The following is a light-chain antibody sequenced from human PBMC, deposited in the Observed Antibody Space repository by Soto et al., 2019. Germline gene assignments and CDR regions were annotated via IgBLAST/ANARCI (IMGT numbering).Light chain of an antibody. CDR2: DVS. Sequence: EIVLTQSPGTLSLSPGERATLSCRASQNVASRYFAWYQQKSGQSPRLLIYDVSTRATGVPARFSDTGSETDFTLTISGLQSEDSAVYFCQQYNNWPFSFGQGTRLEIK. J-gene: IGKJ5*01. V-gene: IGKV3-15*01. CDR3: QQYNNWPFS. CDR1: QNVASRY.